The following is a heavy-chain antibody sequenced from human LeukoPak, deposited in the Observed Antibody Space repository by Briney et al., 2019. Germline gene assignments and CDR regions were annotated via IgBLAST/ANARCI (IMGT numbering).Heavy chain of an antibody. D-gene: IGHD3-10*01. Sequence: ASVKVSCKASGYTFTSYGISWVRQAPGQGLEWMGIINPSGGSTSYAQKFQGRVTMTRDTSTSTVYMELSSLRSEDTAVYYCARDRVWAMVRGVIISPQNGMDVWGQGTTVTVSS. CDR1: GYTFTSYG. CDR2: INPSGGST. CDR3: ARDRVWAMVRGVIISPQNGMDV. J-gene: IGHJ6*02. V-gene: IGHV1-46*01.